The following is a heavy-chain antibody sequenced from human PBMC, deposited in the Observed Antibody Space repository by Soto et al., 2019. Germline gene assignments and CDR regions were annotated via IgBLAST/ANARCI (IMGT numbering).Heavy chain of an antibody. Sequence: GGSLRLSCAASGFTFSDYYMSWIRQAPGKGLEWVSYISSSGSTIYYADSVKGRFTISRDNAKNSLYLQMNSLRAEDTAVYYCARALYSGSYSRGWFDPWGQGTLVTVSS. CDR1: GFTFSDYY. J-gene: IGHJ5*02. CDR2: ISSSGSTI. V-gene: IGHV3-11*01. CDR3: ARALYSGSYSRGWFDP. D-gene: IGHD1-26*01.